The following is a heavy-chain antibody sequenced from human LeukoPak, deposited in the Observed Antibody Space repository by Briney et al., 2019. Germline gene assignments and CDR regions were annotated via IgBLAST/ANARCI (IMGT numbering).Heavy chain of an antibody. CDR3: ARAPQFSSGLYGPFDY. J-gene: IGHJ4*02. CDR1: GYHFTNYW. Sequence: GESLKITCKGSGYHFTNYWIGWIRQMPGKGVEWMGILYSGDSDIRYSLSFQGQVPLSRHKSISTAYLQRSSLKASDTAMYYCARAPQFSSGLYGPFDYWGQGSLVTVSS. D-gene: IGHD6-19*01. V-gene: IGHV5-51*01. CDR2: LYSGDSDI.